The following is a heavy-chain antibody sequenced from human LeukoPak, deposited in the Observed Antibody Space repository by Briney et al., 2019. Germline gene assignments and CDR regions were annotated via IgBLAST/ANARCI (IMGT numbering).Heavy chain of an antibody. Sequence: GGSLRLSCAASGFTLSSYWMTWVRQAPGKGLEWVANIKPDGSEKYYVDSVKGRFTISRDNAKNSLYLQMNSLRAEGTAVYYCASGYSGSWATFDYWGRGTLVTVSS. V-gene: IGHV3-7*01. CDR1: GFTLSSYW. J-gene: IGHJ4*02. CDR3: ASGYSGSWATFDY. D-gene: IGHD6-13*01. CDR2: IKPDGSEK.